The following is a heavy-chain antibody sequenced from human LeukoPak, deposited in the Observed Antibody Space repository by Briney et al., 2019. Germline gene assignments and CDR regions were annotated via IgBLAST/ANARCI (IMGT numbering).Heavy chain of an antibody. CDR1: GFTFSSYA. J-gene: IGHJ4*02. CDR2: ISGSGGST. V-gene: IGHV3-23*01. Sequence: PGGSLRLSCAASGFTFSSYAMSWVRQAPGKGLEWFSAISGSGGSTYYADSVKGRFTISRDNSKNTLYLQMNSLRAEDTAVYYCARSLGGNYYDSSGYYRYYFDYWGQGTLVTVSS. D-gene: IGHD3-22*01. CDR3: ARSLGGNYYDSSGYYRYYFDY.